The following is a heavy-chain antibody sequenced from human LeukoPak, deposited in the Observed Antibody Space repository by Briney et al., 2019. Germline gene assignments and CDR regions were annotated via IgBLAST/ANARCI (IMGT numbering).Heavy chain of an antibody. V-gene: IGHV5-51*01. CDR3: ARVSRGYNPFDY. J-gene: IGHJ4*02. CDR2: VYPGDSDT. Sequence: GESLNISCKGSGYSFTSYWIGWVRHMPGKCLEWMGIVYPGDSDTRYSPSFQGQVTLSADKSISTAYLQWSSLKASDTAMYYCARVSRGYNPFDYWGQGTLVTVSS. D-gene: IGHD5-24*01. CDR1: GYSFTSYW.